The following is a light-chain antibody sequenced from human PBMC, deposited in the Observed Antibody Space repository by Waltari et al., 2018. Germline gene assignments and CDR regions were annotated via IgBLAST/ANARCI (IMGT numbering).Light chain of an antibody. CDR1: SNNVGNQG. CDR3: SAWDSNLTAWV. V-gene: IGLV10-54*04. J-gene: IGLJ3*02. Sequence: QAGLTQPPSVSKGLRQTATPTCTGNSNNVGNQGAICLQQHLGHPPKLLSYRNNNRPSGISGRFSASRSGNTATLTITGLQAEDEADYYCSAWDSNLTAWVFGGGTKLTVL. CDR2: RNN.